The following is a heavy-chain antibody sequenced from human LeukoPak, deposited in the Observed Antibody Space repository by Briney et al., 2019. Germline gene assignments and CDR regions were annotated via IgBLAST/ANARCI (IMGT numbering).Heavy chain of an antibody. D-gene: IGHD4-23*01. CDR3: ARDDGGNFNDAFDI. CDR2: IYSDGGT. CDR1: GFTVSNNY. V-gene: IGHV3-66*01. J-gene: IGHJ3*02. Sequence: QSGGSLRLSCAASGFTVSNNYMTWVRQAPGKGLEWVSIIYSDGGTYYADSVKDRFTISRDNSKNTLYLQMNSLRAEDAAVYYCARDDGGNFNDAFDIWGQGTMVTVSS.